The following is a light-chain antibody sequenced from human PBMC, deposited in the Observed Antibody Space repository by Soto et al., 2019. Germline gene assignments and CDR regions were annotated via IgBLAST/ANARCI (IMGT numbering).Light chain of an antibody. J-gene: IGKJ1*01. CDR3: QQYDTYWT. V-gene: IGKV1-5*03. CDR2: KAS. CDR1: QCISNW. Sequence: DIQMTQSPSTLSASVGDRVIITCRASQCISNWLAWYQQKPGKAPNLLIYKASSLKSGVPSRFSGSGSGTEFTLTISSLQPDEFATYYCQQYDTYWTFGQGTKVEFK.